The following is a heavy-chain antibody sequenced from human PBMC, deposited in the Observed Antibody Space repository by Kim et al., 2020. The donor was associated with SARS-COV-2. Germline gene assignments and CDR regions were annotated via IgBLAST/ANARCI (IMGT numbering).Heavy chain of an antibody. D-gene: IGHD1-26*01. J-gene: IGHJ4*02. CDR2: MYNTGST. CDR3: ARVWELAFDH. V-gene: IGHV3-53*01. Sequence: GGSLRLSCAASGFTLITDHMSWVRQAPGKGLEWVAVMYNTGSTYYADSVEGRFTISRDNSKNMLYLQMNSLRAEDTDVYYCARVWELAFDHWGQGSLVTVSS. CDR1: GFTLITDH.